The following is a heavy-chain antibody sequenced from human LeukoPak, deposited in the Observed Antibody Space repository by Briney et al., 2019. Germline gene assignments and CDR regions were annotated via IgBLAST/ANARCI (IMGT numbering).Heavy chain of an antibody. J-gene: IGHJ4*02. CDR3: AKDVSLGFCSGGSCSAHFDC. CDR2: ISWNSGTI. Sequence: GGSLRLSCAASGFTFDDYAMHWVRQVPGKGLEWVAGISWNSGTIAYVHSVKGRFTISRDNAKSSLYLQMDSLRVEDMAFYYCAKDVSLGFCSGGSCSAHFDCWGQGTLVTVSS. CDR1: GFTFDDYA. V-gene: IGHV3-9*03. D-gene: IGHD2-15*01.